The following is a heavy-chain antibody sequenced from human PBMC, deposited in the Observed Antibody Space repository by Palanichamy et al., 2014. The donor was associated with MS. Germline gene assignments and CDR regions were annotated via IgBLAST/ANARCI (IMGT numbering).Heavy chain of an antibody. Sequence: EVQLLESGGGLVQPGGSLRLSCAASGFTFSSYAMSWVRQAPGMGLEWVSSISGSGGSTYYADSVKGRFTISRDNSKNTLYLLMNSLRAEDTAVFYCAKDRSGVPAAINYWGQGTLVTVSS. CDR2: ISGSGGST. CDR3: AKDRSGVPAAINY. D-gene: IGHD2-2*01. J-gene: IGHJ4*02. CDR1: GFTFSSYA. V-gene: IGHV3-23*01.